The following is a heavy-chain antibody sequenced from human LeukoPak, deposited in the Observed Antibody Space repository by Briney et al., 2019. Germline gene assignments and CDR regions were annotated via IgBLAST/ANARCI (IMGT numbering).Heavy chain of an antibody. CDR2: ISYDGSNK. Sequence: GRSLRLSCAASGFTFSSYGMHWVRQAPDKGLEWVAVISYDGSNKYYADSVKGRFTISRDNSKNTLYLQMNSLRAEDTAVYYCAKDRAAAGTDWFDPWGQGTLVTVSS. V-gene: IGHV3-30*18. J-gene: IGHJ5*02. CDR3: AKDRAAAGTDWFDP. D-gene: IGHD6-13*01. CDR1: GFTFSSYG.